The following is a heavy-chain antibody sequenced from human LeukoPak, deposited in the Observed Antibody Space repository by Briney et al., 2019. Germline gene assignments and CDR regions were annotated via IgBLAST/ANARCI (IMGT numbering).Heavy chain of an antibody. CDR3: ARKVAPRDYFDF. J-gene: IGHJ4*02. V-gene: IGHV4-59*11. CDR2: IYYSGNT. CDR1: GVSISSHY. D-gene: IGHD2-15*01. Sequence: SGTLSLTCTVSGVSISSHYWSWIRQPPGKGLEWIRHIYYSGNTNYNPSLKSGVTISVDTSKHQFSLKLSCVTAADTAVYYCARKVAPRDYFDFWGEGALVTVSS.